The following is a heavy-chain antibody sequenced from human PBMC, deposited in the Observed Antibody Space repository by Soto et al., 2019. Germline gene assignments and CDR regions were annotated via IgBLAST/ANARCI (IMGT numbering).Heavy chain of an antibody. D-gene: IGHD3-16*01. CDR2: ISSSSSTI. CDR1: GFTFSSYS. CDR3: ATVWGFGMVDS. Sequence: EVQLVESGGGLVQPGGSLRLSCAASGFTFSSYSMNWVRQAPGKGLEWVSYISSSSSTIYYADSVKARFTISRDKAKNSLYLQMTILRAEDTAVYYCATVWGFGMVDSWGQATLITVSS. J-gene: IGHJ4*02. V-gene: IGHV3-48*01.